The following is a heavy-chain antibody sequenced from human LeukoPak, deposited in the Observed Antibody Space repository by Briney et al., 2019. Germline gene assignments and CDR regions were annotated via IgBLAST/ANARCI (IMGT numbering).Heavy chain of an antibody. V-gene: IGHV3-15*05. Sequence: GGSLRLSCAASGFTFSVYGMNWVRQAPGKGLEWVGRIKTKADGGTTDYVAPVEGRFTISRDDSKNKLYLQMHSLKTEDTAVYYCSTVYYDSRGVDYWGQGTLVTVSS. D-gene: IGHD3-22*01. CDR3: STVYYDSRGVDY. J-gene: IGHJ4*02. CDR2: IKTKADGGTT. CDR1: GFTFSVYG.